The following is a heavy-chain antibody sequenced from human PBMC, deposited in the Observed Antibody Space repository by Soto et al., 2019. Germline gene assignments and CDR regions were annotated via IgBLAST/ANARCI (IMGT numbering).Heavy chain of an antibody. V-gene: IGHV4-39*02. CDR3: ARDLTTAMVPGGWFDP. J-gene: IGHJ5*02. CDR1: GGSISSSSYY. Sequence: TSETLSLTCTVSGGSISSSSYYWGWIRQPPGKGLEWIGSIYYSGSTYYNPSLKGRVTISVDTSKNQFSLKLSSVTAADTAVYYCARDLTTAMVPGGWFDPWGQGTLVTVSS. D-gene: IGHD5-18*01. CDR2: IYYSGST.